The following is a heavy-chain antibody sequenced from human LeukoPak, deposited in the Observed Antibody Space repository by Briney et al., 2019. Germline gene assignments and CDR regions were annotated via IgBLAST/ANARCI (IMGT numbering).Heavy chain of an antibody. CDR2: ISSSSSYI. J-gene: IGHJ6*02. D-gene: IGHD5-12*01. V-gene: IGHV3-21*01. Sequence: GGSLRLSCAASGFTFSSYSMNWVRQAPGKGLEWVSSISSSSSYIYYADSVKGRFTISRDNAKNSLYLQMNSLRAEDTAVYYCARVGGYDQATHYGMDVWGQGTTVTVSS. CDR1: GFTFSSYS. CDR3: ARVGGYDQATHYGMDV.